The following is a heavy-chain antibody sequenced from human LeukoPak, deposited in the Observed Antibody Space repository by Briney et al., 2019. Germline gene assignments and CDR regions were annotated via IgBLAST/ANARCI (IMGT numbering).Heavy chain of an antibody. CDR3: AREYSSSWYGDYGMDV. V-gene: IGHV3-30*04. CDR1: GFTFSSYA. CDR2: ISYDGSNK. Sequence: GGSLRLSCAAPGFTFSSYAMHWVRQAPGKGLEWVAVISYDGSNKYYADSEKGRFTISRDNSKNTLYLQMNSLRAEDTAVYYCAREYSSSWYGDYGMDVWGQGTTVTVSS. J-gene: IGHJ6*02. D-gene: IGHD6-13*01.